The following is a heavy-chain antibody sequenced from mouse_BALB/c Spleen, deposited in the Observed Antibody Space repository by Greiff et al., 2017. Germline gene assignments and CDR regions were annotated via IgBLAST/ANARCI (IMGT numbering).Heavy chain of an antibody. V-gene: IGHV1-63*02. CDR2: IYPGGGYT. J-gene: IGHJ2*01. D-gene: IGHD1-2*01. CDR1: GYTFTNYW. CDR3: AITTATYFDY. Sequence: VQLQQSGAELVRPGTSVKISCKASGYTFTNYWLGWVKQRPGHGLEWIGDIYPGGGYTNYNEKFKGKATLTADTSSSTAYIQLSSLTSADSAVYFCAITTATYFDYWGQGTTLTVSS.